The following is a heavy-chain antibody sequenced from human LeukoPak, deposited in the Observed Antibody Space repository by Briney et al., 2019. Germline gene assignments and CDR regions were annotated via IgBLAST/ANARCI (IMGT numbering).Heavy chain of an antibody. CDR2: ISYDGSNK. CDR1: GFTFSSYA. J-gene: IGHJ4*02. CDR3: ARDRGGSGSNYFDY. D-gene: IGHD3-10*01. V-gene: IGHV3-30-3*01. Sequence: GGSLRLSCAASGFTFSSYAMHWVRQAPGKGLEWVAVISYDGSNKYYADSVKGRFTISRDNSKNTLYLQMNSLRAEDTAVYYCARDRGGSGSNYFDYWGQGTLVTVSS.